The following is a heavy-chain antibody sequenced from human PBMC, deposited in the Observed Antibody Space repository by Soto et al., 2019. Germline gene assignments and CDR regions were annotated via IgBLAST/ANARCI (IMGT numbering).Heavy chain of an antibody. CDR2: ISAYNGKT. V-gene: IGHV1-18*01. CDR1: GYSFSSYG. Sequence: QVQLVQSGAEVKKPGASVKVSCKASGYSFSSYGISWVRQAPGQGLEWMGWISAYNGKTNYGQKFQDRVTMTTDTSTSTAYMELRSLRSDDTAVYYCARDPRGYSYGREDYWGQGTLITVSS. CDR3: ARDPRGYSYGREDY. D-gene: IGHD5-12*01. J-gene: IGHJ4*02.